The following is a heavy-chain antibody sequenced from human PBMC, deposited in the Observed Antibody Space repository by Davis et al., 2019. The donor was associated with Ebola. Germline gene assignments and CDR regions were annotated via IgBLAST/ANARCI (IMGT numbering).Heavy chain of an antibody. Sequence: SETLSLTCTVSGGSITTYYWGWIRQSPEKGLEWIGYLHYSGSTNYNPSLRSRITISLDTSKNQISLTVISLTASDTAVYYCARSVRLGFGESGMDVWGQGTTVTVSS. V-gene: IGHV4-59*01. J-gene: IGHJ6*02. CDR2: LHYSGST. CDR1: GGSITTYY. CDR3: ARSVRLGFGESGMDV. D-gene: IGHD3-10*01.